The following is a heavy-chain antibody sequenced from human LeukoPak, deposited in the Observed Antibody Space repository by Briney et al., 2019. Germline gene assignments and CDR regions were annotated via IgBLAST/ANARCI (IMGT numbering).Heavy chain of an antibody. CDR2: ISSSGVHT. D-gene: IGHD3-22*01. V-gene: IGHV3-11*06. CDR1: GFTFNDYY. Sequence: SGRTLRLSCAASGFTFNDYYMSWIRQAPGKGLEWISYISSSGVHTEYADSVEGRFTISRDNARNSLFLQMNSLRAEDTAVYYCVRDVYDRSGSHWFDPWGQGALVTVSS. J-gene: IGHJ5*02. CDR3: VRDVYDRSGSHWFDP.